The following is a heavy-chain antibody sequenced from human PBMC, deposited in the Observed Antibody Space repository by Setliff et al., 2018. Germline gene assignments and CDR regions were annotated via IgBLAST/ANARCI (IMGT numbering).Heavy chain of an antibody. D-gene: IGHD3-10*01. Sequence: SETLSLTCTVSGDSISSRTYYWSWIRQPAGKGLEWIGHIYTSWSTNYNPSLKSRLTISVDTSKNQFSLNLSSVTAADTAVYYCARIFTSNSGTYWGSTDYFHYVDVWGKGTTVTVSS. V-gene: IGHV4-61*09. J-gene: IGHJ6*03. CDR2: IYTSWST. CDR1: GDSISSRTYY. CDR3: ARIFTSNSGTYWGSTDYFHYVDV.